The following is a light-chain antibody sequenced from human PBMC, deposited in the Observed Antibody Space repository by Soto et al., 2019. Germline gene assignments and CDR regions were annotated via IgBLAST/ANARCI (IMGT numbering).Light chain of an antibody. CDR3: QQYSYWPPWT. Sequence: EIVLTQSPGTLSLSPGEGATLSCRASQSINSFLAWYQQKPGQPPRLLIYGASTRASGIPARFSGSGSGTEFTLTITSLQSEDFAVYYCQQYSYWPPWTFGQGTKVDIK. V-gene: IGKV3-15*01. CDR1: QSINSF. J-gene: IGKJ1*01. CDR2: GAS.